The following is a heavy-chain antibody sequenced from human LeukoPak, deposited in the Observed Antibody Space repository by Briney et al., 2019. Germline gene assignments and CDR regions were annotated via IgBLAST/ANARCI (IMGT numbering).Heavy chain of an antibody. CDR3: AKVGLGGAYYDY. CDR2: ISGSGSRT. V-gene: IGHV3-23*01. J-gene: IGHJ4*02. Sequence: GGSLRLSCAASGFTFSSYAMSWVRQAPGKGLEWVSAISGSGSRTDYADSVKGRFTISRDNSKNTLYLQMNSLRAEGTAVYYCAKVGLGGAYYDYWGQGTPVTVSS. CDR1: GFTFSSYA. D-gene: IGHD1-26*01.